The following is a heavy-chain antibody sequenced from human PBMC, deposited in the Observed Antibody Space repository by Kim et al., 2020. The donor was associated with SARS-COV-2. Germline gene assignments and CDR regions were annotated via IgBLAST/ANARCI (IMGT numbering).Heavy chain of an antibody. J-gene: IGHJ4*02. CDR2: INAGNGNT. CDR1: GYTFTSYA. Sequence: ASVKVSCKASGYTFTSYAMHWVRQAPGQRLEWMGWINAGNGNTKYSQKFQGRVTITRDTSASTAYMELSSLRSEDTAVYYCARVDVDTAMVDYWGQGTLVTVSS. V-gene: IGHV1-3*01. D-gene: IGHD5-18*01. CDR3: ARVDVDTAMVDY.